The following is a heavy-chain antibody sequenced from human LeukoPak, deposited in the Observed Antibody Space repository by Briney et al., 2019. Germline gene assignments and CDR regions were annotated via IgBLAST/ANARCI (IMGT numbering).Heavy chain of an antibody. CDR3: AKDGSGFWSGYSFDY. V-gene: IGHV3-23*01. CDR1: GLTFSSYA. D-gene: IGHD3-3*01. Sequence: GGSLRLSCAASGLTFSSYAMSWVRQAPGKGLEWVSAINGSGGSTYYADSVKGRFTISRDNSKNTLYLQMNSLRAEDTAVYYCAKDGSGFWSGYSFDYWGQGTLVTVSS. CDR2: INGSGGST. J-gene: IGHJ4*02.